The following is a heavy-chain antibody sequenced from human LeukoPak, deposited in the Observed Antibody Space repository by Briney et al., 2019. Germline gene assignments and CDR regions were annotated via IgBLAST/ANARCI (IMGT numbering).Heavy chain of an antibody. D-gene: IGHD6-13*01. V-gene: IGHV1-8*01. Sequence: ASVKVSCKASGYTFTSYDINWVRQATGQGLEWMGWMNPNSGNTAYAQKFQGRVTMTRNTSISTAYMELNSLRSDDTAVFYCARGGGSTWTQRGYFHPWGQGTLVTVSS. J-gene: IGHJ1*01. CDR3: ARGGGSTWTQRGYFHP. CDR1: GYTFTSYD. CDR2: MNPNSGNT.